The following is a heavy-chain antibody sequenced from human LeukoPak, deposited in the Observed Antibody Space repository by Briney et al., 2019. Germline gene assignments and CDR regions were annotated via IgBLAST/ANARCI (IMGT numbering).Heavy chain of an antibody. V-gene: IGHV4-39*01. J-gene: IGHJ3*02. CDR2: ICYNGST. CDR1: VGSISSSSYY. CDR3: AKKSDMITFGGVIGPPHAFYI. Sequence: PSQTLSLTCTVSVGSISSSSYYCGWIRQPPGKGLEWIGSICYNGSTYYNPSLKSPVTISVYTSKNQFSLKLSSVTAADTAIYCCAKKSDMITFGGVIGPPHAFYIWGQGTMVTGPS. D-gene: IGHD3-16*02.